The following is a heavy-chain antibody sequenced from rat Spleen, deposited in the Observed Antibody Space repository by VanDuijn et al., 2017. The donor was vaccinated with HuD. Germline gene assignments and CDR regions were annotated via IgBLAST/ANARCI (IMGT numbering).Heavy chain of an antibody. V-gene: IGHV11-4*01. Sequence: EVQLVESDGGLVQPGRSLKLSCAASGFTFSDYYMAWVRQTPGKTMEWIGGIKHDGRYTNYAPSLKNRFTISRDNAKRTLYLQMSNVRSEDTATYYCSRHISNWFAYWGQGTLVTVSS. CDR3: SRHISNWFAY. CDR2: IKHDGRYT. D-gene: IGHD4-6*01. CDR1: GFTFSDYY. J-gene: IGHJ3*01.